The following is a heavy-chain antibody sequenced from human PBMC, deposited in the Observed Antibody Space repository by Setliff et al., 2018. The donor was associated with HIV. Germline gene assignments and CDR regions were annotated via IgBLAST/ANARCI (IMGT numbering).Heavy chain of an antibody. D-gene: IGHD7-27*01. V-gene: IGHV3-48*01. CDR2: IGGDSRII. CDR3: ARDLNWGFDY. Sequence: GGSLRLSCVASGFTLNTYRMNWVRQAPGKGLEWVSYIGGDSRIINYADSVKGRFTISRDNAKNSLFLQMNSLRVEDTALYYCARDLNWGFDYWGQGTLVTVSS. J-gene: IGHJ4*02. CDR1: GFTLNTYR.